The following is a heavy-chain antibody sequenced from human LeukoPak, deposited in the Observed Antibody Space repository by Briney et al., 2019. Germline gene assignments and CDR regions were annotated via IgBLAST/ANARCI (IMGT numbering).Heavy chain of an antibody. J-gene: IGHJ4*02. CDR2: IYTSGTT. D-gene: IGHD2-15*01. Sequence: SETLSLTCAVSGGSISSYYWSWIRQPAGKGLEWIGRIYTSGTTNYNPSLKSRVTMSVDTSKNQFSLNLNSVTAADTAVYYCARTSPRAATSDYWGQGTLVTVSS. CDR1: GGSISSYY. CDR3: ARTSPRAATSDY. V-gene: IGHV4-4*07.